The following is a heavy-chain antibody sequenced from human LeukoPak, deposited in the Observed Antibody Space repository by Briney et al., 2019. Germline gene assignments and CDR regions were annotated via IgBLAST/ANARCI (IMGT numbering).Heavy chain of an antibody. Sequence: SETLSHTCAVYGGSFSGYYWSWIRQPPGKGLEWIGEINHSGSTNYNPSLKSRVTISVDTSKNQFSLKLSSVTAADTAVYYCARGKKYSSGRTFDYWGQGTLVTVSS. D-gene: IGHD6-19*01. J-gene: IGHJ4*02. CDR2: INHSGST. CDR1: GGSFSGYY. CDR3: ARGKKYSSGRTFDY. V-gene: IGHV4-34*01.